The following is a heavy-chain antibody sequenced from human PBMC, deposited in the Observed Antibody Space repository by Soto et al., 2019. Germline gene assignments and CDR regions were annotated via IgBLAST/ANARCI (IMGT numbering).Heavy chain of an antibody. D-gene: IGHD5-12*01. J-gene: IGHJ4*02. CDR3: ASGSSGYESDYFDY. Sequence: PGGSLRLSCAASGFTFSSYDMHWVRQATGKGLEWVSAIGTAGDTYYPGSVKGRFTISRENAKNSLYLQMNSLRAEDTAVYYCASGSSGYESDYFDYWGQGTLVTVSS. CDR1: GFTFSSYD. V-gene: IGHV3-13*01. CDR2: IGTAGDT.